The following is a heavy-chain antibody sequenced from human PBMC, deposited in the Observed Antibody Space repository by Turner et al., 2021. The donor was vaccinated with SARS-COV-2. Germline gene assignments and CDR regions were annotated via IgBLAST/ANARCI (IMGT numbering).Heavy chain of an antibody. Sequence: QVQLQESGPGLVKPSETLSLTCTVSGGSISSYYWSWIRQPPGKGLKWIGYIYYSGSTNYNPSLKSRVTISVDTSKNQFSLKVSSVTAADTAVYYCARHQGSASGYDHGMNVWGQGTAVIVSS. D-gene: IGHD1-26*01. CDR3: ARHQGSASGYDHGMNV. V-gene: IGHV4-59*01. CDR2: IYYSGST. J-gene: IGHJ6*02. CDR1: GGSISSYY.